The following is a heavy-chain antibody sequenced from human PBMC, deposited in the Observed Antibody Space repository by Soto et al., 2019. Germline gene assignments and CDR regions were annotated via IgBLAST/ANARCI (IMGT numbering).Heavy chain of an antibody. CDR1: GFTFSSYS. V-gene: IGHV3-48*02. Sequence: GGSLRLSCAASGFTFSSYSMNWVRQAPGKGLEWVSYISSSSSTKYYADSVKGRFTISRDNAKNSLYLQMNSLRDEDTAVYYCARDDSYCSGGSCYSNFDYWGQGTLVTVSS. CDR3: ARDDSYCSGGSCYSNFDY. J-gene: IGHJ4*02. CDR2: ISSSSSTK. D-gene: IGHD2-15*01.